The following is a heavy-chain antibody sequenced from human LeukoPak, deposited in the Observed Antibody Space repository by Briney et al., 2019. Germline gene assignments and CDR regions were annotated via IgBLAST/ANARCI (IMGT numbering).Heavy chain of an antibody. CDR3: ARHEMGP. CDR2: IYYSGST. CDR1: GGSINSYY. J-gene: IGHJ5*02. Sequence: PSETLSLTCTVSGGSINSYYWGWIRQPPGKGLEWIGSIYYSGSTYYNPSLKSRVTISVDTSKNQFSLKLSSVTAADTAVYYCARHEMGPWGQGTLVTVSS. D-gene: IGHD5-24*01. V-gene: IGHV4-39*01.